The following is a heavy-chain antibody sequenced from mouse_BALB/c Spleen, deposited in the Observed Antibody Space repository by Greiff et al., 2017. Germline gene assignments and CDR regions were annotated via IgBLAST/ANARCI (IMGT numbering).Heavy chain of an antibody. CDR1: GYTFTNYW. V-gene: IGHV1-63*02. D-gene: IGHD3-1*01. CDR2: IYPGGGYT. Sequence: VKLMESGAELVRPGTSVKISCKASGYTFTNYWLGGVKQRPGHGLEWIGDIYPGGGYTNYNEKFKGKATLTADTSSSTAYMQLSSLTSEDSAVYFCARSSSGYPYSLDYWGQGTTLTVSS. J-gene: IGHJ2*01. CDR3: ARSSSGYPYSLDY.